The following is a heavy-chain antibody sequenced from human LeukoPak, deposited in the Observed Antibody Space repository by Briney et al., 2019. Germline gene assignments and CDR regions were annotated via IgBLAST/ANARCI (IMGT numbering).Heavy chain of an antibody. D-gene: IGHD3-10*01. V-gene: IGHV3-66*03. CDR3: TRDRAGTQSWVEFDL. Sequence: PGGSLRLTCAASGFSVSSTYMSWVRPAPGKGLEWGSLIYTSGSTFYADSVMGRFTISRDNSKNTLFLQMNSLRAEDSAVCYCTRDRAGTQSWVEFDLWGQGTLVTVSS. J-gene: IGHJ5*02. CDR2: IYTSGST. CDR1: GFSVSSTY.